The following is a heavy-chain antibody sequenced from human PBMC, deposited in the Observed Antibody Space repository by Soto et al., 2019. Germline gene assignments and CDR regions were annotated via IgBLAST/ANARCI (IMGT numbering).Heavy chain of an antibody. J-gene: IGHJ4*02. CDR2: VYSGGGT. Sequence: SETLSLTCTVSGGSLRGYSWSWIRQSPGKGLEWIGYVYSGGGTNYNPSLKSQVTISVDTSKNQFSLKLSSVTAADTAVYYCARGEYYYDSLYFDYWGQGTLVTVSS. CDR1: GGSLRGYS. D-gene: IGHD3-22*01. V-gene: IGHV4-59*01. CDR3: ARGEYYYDSLYFDY.